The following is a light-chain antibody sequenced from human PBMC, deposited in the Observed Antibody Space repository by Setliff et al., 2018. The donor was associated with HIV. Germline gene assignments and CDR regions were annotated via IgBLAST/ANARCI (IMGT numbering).Light chain of an antibody. CDR1: TSDVGAYNY. V-gene: IGLV2-8*01. CDR2: EVT. CDR3: SSYAVSTTRV. J-gene: IGLJ3*02. Sequence: QSALTQPPSASGSPGQSVTISCTGTTSDVGAYNYVSWYQQHPGKAPKLIIYEVTKRPSGVPDRFSGSKSGNTASLTVSGLQAEDEADYYCSSYAVSTTRVFGGGTK.